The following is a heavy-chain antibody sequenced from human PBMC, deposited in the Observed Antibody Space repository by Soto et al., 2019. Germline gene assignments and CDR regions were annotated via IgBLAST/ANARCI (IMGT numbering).Heavy chain of an antibody. V-gene: IGHV3-33*03. CDR2: IWYDGSNK. Sequence: PGGALRLSWAASGFTFSSYGMHWVRQAPGKGLEWVAVIWYDGSNKYYADSVKGRFTISRDNSKNTLYLQMNSLRAEDTAVYYCVSVRNYCSSTSCPVLFASWGQGTLVTVSS. J-gene: IGHJ5*01. CDR3: VSVRNYCSSTSCPVLFAS. CDR1: GFTFSSYG. D-gene: IGHD2-2*01.